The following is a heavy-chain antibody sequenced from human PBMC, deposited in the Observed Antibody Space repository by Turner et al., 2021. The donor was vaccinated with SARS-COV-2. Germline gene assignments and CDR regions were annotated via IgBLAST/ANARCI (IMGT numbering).Heavy chain of an antibody. CDR1: GGSFSGYY. CDR2: IHPSETT. CDR3: AKGDDSRKSGLL. J-gene: IGHJ4*02. Sequence: QVQLQQWGAGLLKPSETLSLTCAVYGGSFSGYYWTWIRQPPEKGLEWIGEIHPSETTYHNPSLKGRVTMSVDTSKNQFYLKVSSVTAADTAVYYCAKGDDSRKSGLLWGQGTLVTVSS. V-gene: IGHV4-34*02. D-gene: IGHD2-15*01.